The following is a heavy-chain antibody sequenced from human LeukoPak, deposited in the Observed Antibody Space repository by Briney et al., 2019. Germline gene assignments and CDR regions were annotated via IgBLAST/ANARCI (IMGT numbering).Heavy chain of an antibody. V-gene: IGHV3-30-3*01. D-gene: IGHD2-15*01. CDR3: AKGSRSDARYYFDY. Sequence: GGSLRLSCAASGFTFSSYAMHWVRQAPGKGLEWVAVISYDGSNKYYADSVKGRFTISRDNSKNTLYLQMNSLRAEDTAVYYCAKGSRSDARYYFDYWGQGTLVTVSS. J-gene: IGHJ4*02. CDR2: ISYDGSNK. CDR1: GFTFSSYA.